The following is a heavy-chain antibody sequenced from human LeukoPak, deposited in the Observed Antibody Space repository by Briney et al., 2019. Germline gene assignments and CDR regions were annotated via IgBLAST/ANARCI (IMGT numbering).Heavy chain of an antibody. D-gene: IGHD3-22*01. CDR1: GYSINSGYH. CDR3: ARYYLYDTSGDGTYYFDY. J-gene: IGHJ4*02. CDR2: IYHGRST. V-gene: IGHV4-38-2*02. Sequence: PSETLSLTCIVSGYSINSGYHWGWMRQPPGQRLGWSGIIYHGRSTYYNPSLKSRVTISIDTSKNQFTLKLSSVTASDTAVHYCARYYLYDTSGDGTYYFDYWGQGTLVTVSS.